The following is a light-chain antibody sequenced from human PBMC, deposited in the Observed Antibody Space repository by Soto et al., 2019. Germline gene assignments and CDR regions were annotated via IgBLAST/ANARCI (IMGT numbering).Light chain of an antibody. J-gene: IGKJ2*01. CDR2: GAS. V-gene: IGKV3-15*01. CDR1: ETVRTN. Sequence: IVMTQSLVTLSVSPGERVTLSCRASETVRTNLAWFQQKPGQTPRLLIFGASTRATGIPTRFTGSGSETELTLTIDSLQSEDLAVYYCQQYYNWPAYTFGQGNKLEI. CDR3: QQYYNWPAYT.